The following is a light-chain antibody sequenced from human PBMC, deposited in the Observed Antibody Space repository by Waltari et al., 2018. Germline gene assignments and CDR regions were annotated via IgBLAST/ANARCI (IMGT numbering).Light chain of an antibody. Sequence: DILMTQSPVSLSFTTGEPASISCTSSQRFQHRNGYNYLDWYLPKPGLCPQLLIYFASYRASGVPDRFSGSGSVTDFSLRISRVEAEDVGVYYCMQSLQNSVTFGQGTRLEIK. V-gene: IGKV2-28*01. CDR3: MQSLQNSVT. CDR1: QRFQHRNGYNY. J-gene: IGKJ5*01. CDR2: FAS.